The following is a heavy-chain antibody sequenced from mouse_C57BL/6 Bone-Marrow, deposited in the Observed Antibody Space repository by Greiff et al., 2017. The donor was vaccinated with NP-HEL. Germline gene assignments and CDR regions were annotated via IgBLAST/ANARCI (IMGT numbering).Heavy chain of an antibody. CDR3: ARPAYYGSFDY. J-gene: IGHJ2*01. Sequence: EVKLVESGGGLVKPGGSLKLSCAASGFTFSDYGMHWVLQAPEKGLEWVAYISSGSSTIYYADTVKGRFSISRDNAKNTLFLQMTSLRSEDTAMYYCARPAYYGSFDYWGQGTTLTVSS. CDR2: ISSGSSTI. CDR1: GFTFSDYG. D-gene: IGHD1-1*01. V-gene: IGHV5-17*01.